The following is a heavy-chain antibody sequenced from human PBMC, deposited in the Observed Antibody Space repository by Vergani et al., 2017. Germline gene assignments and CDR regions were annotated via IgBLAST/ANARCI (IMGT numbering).Heavy chain of an antibody. CDR3: AVEIYDYGGSRDFDY. J-gene: IGHJ4*02. V-gene: IGHV3-49*04. Sequence: VQLVESGGGLVKPGGSLRLSCASSGFTFIMHAMSWVRQAPGKGLEWGGFIRSKTYGATTEYAASVRGRFTIARDDSKGIAYLQMSSLKKEDTAVYRCAVEIYDYGGSRDFDYWGQGTLVVVSS. D-gene: IGHD4-23*01. CDR2: IRSKTYGATT. CDR1: GFTFIMHA.